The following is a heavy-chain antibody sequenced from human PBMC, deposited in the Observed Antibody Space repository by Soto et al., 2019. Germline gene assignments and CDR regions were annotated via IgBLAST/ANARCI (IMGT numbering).Heavy chain of an antibody. CDR2: ITYIGST. D-gene: IGHD3-3*01. CDR3: ARESGGSLFGSYYDD. Sequence: QVQLQESGPGLVKPSQTLSLTCTVSGGSISSGAHYWTWIRQHPGKGLEWIGYITYIGSTYYNPSLKSRVTTSVDTSKNQFSLKLSTVTAAVTAVYYCARESGGSLFGSYYDDWGQGTLVTVSS. J-gene: IGHJ4*02. V-gene: IGHV4-31*03. CDR1: GGSISSGAHY.